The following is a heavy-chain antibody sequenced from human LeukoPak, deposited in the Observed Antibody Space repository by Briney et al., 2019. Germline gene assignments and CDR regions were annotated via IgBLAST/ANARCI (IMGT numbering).Heavy chain of an antibody. V-gene: IGHV3-7*01. CDR1: GFTLGDYW. Sequence: GGSLRLSCAASGFTLGDYWMNWVRQTPEKGLEWVAIIKQDGSEKFYVDSVKGRFIISRDNAKNSLSLQMNSVRAGDTGVYYCVTGRGDLWGQGTLVTVSS. J-gene: IGHJ5*02. CDR3: VTGRGDL. CDR2: IKQDGSEK.